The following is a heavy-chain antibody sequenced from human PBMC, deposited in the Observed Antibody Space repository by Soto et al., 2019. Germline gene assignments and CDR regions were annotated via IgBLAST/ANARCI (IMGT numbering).Heavy chain of an antibody. J-gene: IGHJ5*02. CDR2: TYWDDDK. D-gene: IGHD1-26*01. Sequence: QITLKESGPMLVKPTQTLTLTCTFSGFSLTTSGVGVGWLRQPPGKALEWLALTYWDDDKCYSPSLKNRLTITNDTSKNQVVLTMTDMDPVDTGTYYCAPAEWGEMAAKGVGWFGPWGQGTLVTVSS. CDR1: GFSLTTSGVG. V-gene: IGHV2-5*02. CDR3: APAEWGEMAAKGVGWFGP.